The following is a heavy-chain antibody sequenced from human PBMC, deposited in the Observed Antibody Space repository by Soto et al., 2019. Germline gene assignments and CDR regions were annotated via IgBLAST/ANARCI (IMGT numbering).Heavy chain of an antibody. CDR1: GYTITSYY. CDR2: INPSGGST. J-gene: IGHJ3*02. Sequence: QVQLVQSGAEVKKHGASVKVSCKASGYTITSYYMQWVRQAPGQGLEWMAIINPSGGSTSYAQKFQGRVTMTRDTSTSTVYMELSSLISEDTAVYYCARGRWLQGDAFDIWGQGTMVTVSS. V-gene: IGHV1-46*03. CDR3: ARGRWLQGDAFDI. D-gene: IGHD5-12*01.